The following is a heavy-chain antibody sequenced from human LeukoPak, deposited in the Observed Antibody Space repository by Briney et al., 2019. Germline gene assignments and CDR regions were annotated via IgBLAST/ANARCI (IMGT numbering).Heavy chain of an antibody. CDR3: AREDILTGFDY. CDR1: GFTVSSNY. CDR2: IYSGGSK. J-gene: IGHJ4*02. D-gene: IGHD3-9*01. V-gene: IGHV3-53*01. Sequence: GGSLRLSCAASGFTVSSNYMSRVRQAPGKGLEWVSVIYSGGSKYYSDSVKGRFTISRDNSKNTLYLQMNSLRAEDTAVYYCAREDILTGFDYWGQGTLVTVSS.